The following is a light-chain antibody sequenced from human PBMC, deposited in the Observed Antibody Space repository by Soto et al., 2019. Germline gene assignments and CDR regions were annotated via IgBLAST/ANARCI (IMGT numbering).Light chain of an antibody. CDR2: GAS. J-gene: IGKJ1*01. V-gene: IGKV3-15*01. CDR1: QSVSSN. Sequence: LVTPQSRTSLSVSPGERATLSCRASQSVSSNLAWYQQKPGQAPRLLIYGASTRATGVPARISGSASGTEFTLTISSLQSEDFAVYSCQQYNTWPPTFGQGTKVDI. CDR3: QQYNTWPPT.